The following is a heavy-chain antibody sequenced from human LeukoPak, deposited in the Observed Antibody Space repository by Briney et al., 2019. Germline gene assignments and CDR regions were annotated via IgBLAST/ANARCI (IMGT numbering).Heavy chain of an antibody. CDR3: ARDYFTSYYYYGMDV. Sequence: PSETLSLTCAVYGGSFSGYYWSWIRQPPGKGLEWIGSINYSGSTNYNPSLKSRVTISIDTSKNQFSLKLSSVTAADTAVYYCARDYFTSYYYYGMDVWGQGTTVTVSS. V-gene: IGHV4-59*01. CDR2: INYSGST. J-gene: IGHJ6*02. D-gene: IGHD2/OR15-2a*01. CDR1: GGSFSGYY.